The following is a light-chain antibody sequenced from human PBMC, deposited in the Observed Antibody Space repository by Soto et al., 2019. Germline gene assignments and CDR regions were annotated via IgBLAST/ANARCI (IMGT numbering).Light chain of an antibody. V-gene: IGKV3-20*01. CDR2: GAS. J-gene: IGKJ1*01. CDR3: HQYGTSPQT. CDR1: QSVSSSY. Sequence: EVVLTQSPGTVSLSPGERATLSYRASQSVSSSYLAWYQHKRGQAPRLLMYGASSRATGVPDRFSGWGSGTDFTLTISRLEPEDFAVYYCHQYGTSPQTFGQGTKVDIK.